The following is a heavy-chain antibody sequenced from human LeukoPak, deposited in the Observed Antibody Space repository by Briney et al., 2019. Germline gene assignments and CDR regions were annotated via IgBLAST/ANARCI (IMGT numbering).Heavy chain of an antibody. CDR2: ISGSGGST. Sequence: AGGSLRLSCAASGFTFSSYAMSWVRQAPGKGLEWVSAISGSGGSTYFADSVKGRFTISRENAKNTLYLQMNSLRAEDTAVYYCAKDQGYMVRGWGQGTLVTVSS. D-gene: IGHD3-10*01. CDR3: AKDQGYMVRG. CDR1: GFTFSSYA. J-gene: IGHJ4*02. V-gene: IGHV3-23*01.